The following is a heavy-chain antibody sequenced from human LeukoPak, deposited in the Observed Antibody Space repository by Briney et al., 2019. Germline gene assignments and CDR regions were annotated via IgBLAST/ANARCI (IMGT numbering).Heavy chain of an antibody. J-gene: IGHJ5*02. V-gene: IGHV4-39*01. Sequence: SETLSLTCTVSGGSISSSSYYWGWIRQPPGMGLEWIGTIYYSGSTYYNPSLKSRVTISVDTSKNQFSLKLSSVTAADTAVYYRARRGWGPTGFDPWGQGTLVTVSS. CDR2: IYYSGST. CDR3: ARRGWGPTGFDP. CDR1: GGSISSSSYY. D-gene: IGHD3-16*01.